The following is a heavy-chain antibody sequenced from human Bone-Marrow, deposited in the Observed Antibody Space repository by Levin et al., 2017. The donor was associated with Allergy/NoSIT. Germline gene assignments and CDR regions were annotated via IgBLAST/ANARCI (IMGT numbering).Heavy chain of an antibody. CDR1: GFTFSSYA. Sequence: GGSLRLSCAASGFTFSSYAMHWVRQAPGKGLEWVAVISYDGSNKYYADSVKGRFTISRDTSKNTLYLQMNSLRAEDTAVYYCARANITMIVVPHSGFAFDIWGQGTMVTVSS. CDR3: ARANITMIVVPHSGFAFDI. J-gene: IGHJ3*02. CDR2: ISYDGSNK. V-gene: IGHV3-30-3*01. D-gene: IGHD3-22*01.